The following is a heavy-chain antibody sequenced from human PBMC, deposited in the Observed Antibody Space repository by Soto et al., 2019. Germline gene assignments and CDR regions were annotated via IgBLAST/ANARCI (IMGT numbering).Heavy chain of an antibody. D-gene: IGHD3-10*01. CDR2: ISSGGSYT. CDR1: EFTFSDFIFSSYS. CDR3: ARDPRSGVGGD. J-gene: IGHJ4*02. V-gene: IGHV3-21*01. Sequence: EVQLVESGGGLVKPGGSLRLSCAASEFTFSDFIFSSYSMNWVRQAPGKGLEWVSSISSGGSYTYYADSVKGRFXISXXXXXXXXYLQXNSLRAEDTAVYYCARDPRSGVGGDWGQGTLVIVSS.